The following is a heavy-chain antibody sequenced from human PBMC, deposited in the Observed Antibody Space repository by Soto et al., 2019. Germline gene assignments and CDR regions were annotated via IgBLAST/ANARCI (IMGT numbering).Heavy chain of an antibody. CDR2: ISGSGGST. D-gene: IGHD2-2*01. CDR1: GFTFITYA. V-gene: IGHV3-23*01. CDR3: AKLPAAQFYFDF. Sequence: DVQLLDSGGGLVQPGGSLRLSCAASGFTFITYAMSWVRQAPGKGLEWVSIISGSGGSTYYPDSVKGRFTISRDNSKNTLYLQMNSLRADDTAVYYCAKLPAAQFYFDFWGQGTLVTVSS. J-gene: IGHJ4*02.